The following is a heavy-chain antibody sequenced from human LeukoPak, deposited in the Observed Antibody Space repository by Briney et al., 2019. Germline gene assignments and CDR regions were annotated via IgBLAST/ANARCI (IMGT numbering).Heavy chain of an antibody. V-gene: IGHV4-39*01. CDR3: VGSGFDFWSGYYP. D-gene: IGHD3-3*01. CDR2: IYYSGCT. Sequence: SETLSLTCTVSGGSISSSSYYWGWIRQPPGKGLEWIGSIYYSGCTYYNPPLKSRVTISVDTSKNQFSLKLSSVTAADTAVYYCVGSGFDFWSGYYPWGQGTLVTVSS. J-gene: IGHJ5*02. CDR1: GGSISSSSYY.